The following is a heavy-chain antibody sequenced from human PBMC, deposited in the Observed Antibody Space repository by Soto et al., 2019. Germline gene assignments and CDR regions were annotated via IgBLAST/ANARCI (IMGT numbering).Heavy chain of an antibody. V-gene: IGHV1-46*01. Sequence: ASVKVSFKASGYTFTSYYMHWVRQAPGQGLEWMGIINPSGGSTSYAQKFQGRVTMTRDTSTSTVYMELSSLRSEDTAVYYCAREPYIVATIRQPGPHYYYGMDVWGQGTTVTVSS. CDR3: AREPYIVATIRQPGPHYYYGMDV. CDR2: INPSGGST. D-gene: IGHD5-12*01. J-gene: IGHJ6*02. CDR1: GYTFTSYY.